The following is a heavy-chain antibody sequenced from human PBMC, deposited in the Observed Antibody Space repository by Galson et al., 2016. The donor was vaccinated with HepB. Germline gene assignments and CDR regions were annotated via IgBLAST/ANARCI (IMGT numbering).Heavy chain of an antibody. J-gene: IGHJ4*02. Sequence: SLRLSCAASGFTFSSYWMSWVRQAPGKGLEWLANIKQDGSEKYYVDSVRGRFTISRDNAMNSLYLHVSSLRAEDTALYYCTRTISATAGIDWGQGTLVTVSS. CDR1: GFTFSSYW. CDR2: IKQDGSEK. V-gene: IGHV3-7*04. CDR3: TRTISATAGID. D-gene: IGHD6-13*01.